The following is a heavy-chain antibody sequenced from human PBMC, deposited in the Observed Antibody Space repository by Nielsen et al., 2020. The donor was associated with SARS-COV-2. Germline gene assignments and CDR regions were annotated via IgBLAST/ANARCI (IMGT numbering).Heavy chain of an antibody. J-gene: IGHJ6*02. CDR3: ASPNRVDGMDV. CDR1: GYTLSKLV. CDR2: MNPNSGNT. Sequence: ASVKVSCKVSGYTLSKLVTHWVRQAPGKGLEWMGWMNPNSGNTSYAQKFQGRVTMTRNTSISTAYMELSSLRSEDTAVYYCASPNRVDGMDVWGQGTTVTVSS. D-gene: IGHD1-14*01. V-gene: IGHV1-8*01.